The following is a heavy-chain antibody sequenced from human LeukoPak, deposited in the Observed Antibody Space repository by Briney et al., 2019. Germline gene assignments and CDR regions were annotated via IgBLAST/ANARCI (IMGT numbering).Heavy chain of an antibody. V-gene: IGHV3-7*01. CDR1: GFTFSSYW. CDR3: ARVGDFWSGYFDY. D-gene: IGHD3-3*01. Sequence: PGGPLRLSCAASGFTFSSYWMSWVRQAPGKGLEWVANIKQDGSEKYYVDSVKGRFTISRDNAKNSLYLQMNSLRAEDTAVYYCARVGDFWSGYFDYWGQGTLVTVSS. CDR2: IKQDGSEK. J-gene: IGHJ4*02.